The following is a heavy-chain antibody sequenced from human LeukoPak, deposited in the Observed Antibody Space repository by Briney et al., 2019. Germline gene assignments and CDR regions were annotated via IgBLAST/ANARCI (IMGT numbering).Heavy chain of an antibody. CDR3: ARGISGRYDY. V-gene: IGHV3-48*04. CDR2: ISSSSNTI. CDR1: GFTFSDYG. Sequence: GGPLRLSCVASGFTFSDYGMNWVRQAPGEGLEWVSYISSSSNTIYYADFVKGRFTISRDNARNSLYLHTDSLRAGDTAVYYCARGISGRYDYWGQGTLVTVSS. J-gene: IGHJ4*02. D-gene: IGHD1-26*01.